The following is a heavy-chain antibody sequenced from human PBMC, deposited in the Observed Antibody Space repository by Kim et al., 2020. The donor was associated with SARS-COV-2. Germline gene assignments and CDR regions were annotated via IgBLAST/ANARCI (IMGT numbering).Heavy chain of an antibody. D-gene: IGHD2-21*02. CDR3: TRGSAGSLVTASSSHFFDV. CDR1: RGPLRGFY. V-gene: IGHV4-34*01. Sequence: SETLSLTCGVSRGPLRGFYWNWLRQAPGKGLEWIGEITYSGGTNYNPSLERRVTMSVVTSKNQFSLRLTSLTAADTAVYFCTRGSAGSLVTASSSHFFDVWGKGTSVTVSS. J-gene: IGHJ6*04. CDR2: ITYSGGT.